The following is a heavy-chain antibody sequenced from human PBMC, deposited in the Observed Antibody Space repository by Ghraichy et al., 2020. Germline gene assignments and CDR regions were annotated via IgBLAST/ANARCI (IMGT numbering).Heavy chain of an antibody. D-gene: IGHD2-21*01. Sequence: GGSLRLSCAASGFTSSDYYMNWIRLAPGKGLEWVSYISTSAETTYYADSVKGRFTIYRDNAKNSLYLQMNSLRAEDTAVYFCARGLKTQYVIFYYALDVWGQGTTVTVSS. V-gene: IGHV3-11*01. CDR3: ARGLKTQYVIFYYALDV. CDR1: GFTSSDYY. CDR2: ISTSAETT. J-gene: IGHJ6*02.